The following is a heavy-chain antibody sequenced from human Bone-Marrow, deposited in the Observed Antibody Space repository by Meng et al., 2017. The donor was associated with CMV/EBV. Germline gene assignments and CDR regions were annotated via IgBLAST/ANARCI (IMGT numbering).Heavy chain of an antibody. D-gene: IGHD5-18*01. CDR3: ARGKTALVTKWFDP. J-gene: IGHJ5*02. CDR2: ISSSGSYI. CDR1: GFKFSDYN. V-gene: IGHV3-21*01. Sequence: GESLKISCAASGFKFSDYNMNWVRQAPGKGLQWVSSISSSGSYIYYADSMKGRFTISRDNAKSSLFLQMSSLMAEDTAVDYCARGKTALVTKWFDPWGQGTLVTVSS.